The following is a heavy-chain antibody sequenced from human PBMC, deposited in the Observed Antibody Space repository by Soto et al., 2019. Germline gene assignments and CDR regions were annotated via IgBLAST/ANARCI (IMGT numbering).Heavy chain of an antibody. CDR3: AIDGLDTAMENAFDI. CDR2: IHYSGRT. J-gene: IGHJ3*02. CDR1: GGSVSSGSYY. Sequence: QVQLQESGPGLVKPSETLSLTCTVSGGSVSSGSYYWSWIRQPPGKGLEWIGYIHYSGRTNYNPSLKSRVTVSVDTSKNQFSLKLSSVTAADTAVYYCAIDGLDTAMENAFDIWGQGTMVTVSS. V-gene: IGHV4-61*01. D-gene: IGHD5-18*01.